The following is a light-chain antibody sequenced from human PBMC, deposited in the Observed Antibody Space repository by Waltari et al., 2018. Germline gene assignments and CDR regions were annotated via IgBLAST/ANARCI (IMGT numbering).Light chain of an antibody. V-gene: IGKV3-15*01. CDR3: QQYNNWPRIT. CDR2: GTS. CDR1: QSVSSN. J-gene: IGKJ5*01. Sequence: EIVMTQSPATLSVSPGERATLPCRASQSVSSNLAWYQQKPGQAPRLPIYGTSTRATGIPARFSGSGSGTEFTLTISSLQSEDFAVYYCQQYNNWPRITFGQGTRLEIK.